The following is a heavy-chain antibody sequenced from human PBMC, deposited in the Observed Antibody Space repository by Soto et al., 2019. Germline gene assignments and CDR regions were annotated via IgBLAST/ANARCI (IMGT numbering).Heavy chain of an antibody. J-gene: IGHJ2*01. V-gene: IGHV1-69*13. CDR3: ARVEVYGDYVHFDL. Sequence: SVKVSCKASGGTFSSYAISWVRQAPGQGLEWMGGIIPIFGTANYAQKFQGRVTITADESTSTAYMELSSLRSEDTAVYYCARVEVYGDYVHFDLWGRGTLVTVSS. CDR2: IIPIFGTA. D-gene: IGHD4-17*01. CDR1: GGTFSSYA.